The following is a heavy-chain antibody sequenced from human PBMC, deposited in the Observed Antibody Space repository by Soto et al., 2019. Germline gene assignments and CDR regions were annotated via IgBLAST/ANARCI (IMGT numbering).Heavy chain of an antibody. V-gene: IGHV3-7*04. CDR3: ARHTWWHFD. CDR2: IKRDGLEK. D-gene: IGHD2-8*02. Sequence: EVQLVESGGDLVRPGGSLRLSCAASGFTFKDYSMTWMRQAPGRGPEWVANIKRDGLEKYYAESVRGRFVISRDDAKKSLYLQLNSLRVEDTAAYYCARHTWWHFDWGQGTLVTVSS. J-gene: IGHJ4*02. CDR1: GFTFKDYS.